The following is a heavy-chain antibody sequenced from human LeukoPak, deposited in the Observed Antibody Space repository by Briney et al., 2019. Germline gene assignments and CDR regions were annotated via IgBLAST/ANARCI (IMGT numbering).Heavy chain of an antibody. CDR2: ISGSGGST. V-gene: IGHV3-23*01. J-gene: IGHJ4*02. D-gene: IGHD4-23*01. CDR3: ARPYGGNSRSANLDY. CDR1: GFTISSYA. Sequence: WGSLRLSCAASGFTISSYAMSWVRQAPGKGLEWVSVISGSGGSTNYADSVKGRFTISRDNSKNTLYLQMDSLRAEDTAVYYCARPYGGNSRSANLDYWGQGTLVTVSS.